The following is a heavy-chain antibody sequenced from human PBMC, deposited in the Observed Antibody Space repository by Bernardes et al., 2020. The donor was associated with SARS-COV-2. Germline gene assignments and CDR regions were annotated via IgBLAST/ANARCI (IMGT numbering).Heavy chain of an antibody. CDR1: GYSITSGYY. CDR2: IYHSGSP. CDR3: AREIYCSGGSCYLDAFDI. J-gene: IGHJ3*02. V-gene: IGHV4-38-2*02. Sequence: SDTLTLTCAVSGYSITSGYYWGWIRQPPGKGLEWIGRIYHSGSPYYNPSLKSRVTISVDTSKNQFSLKLSSVTAADTAVYYCAREIYCSGGSCYLDAFDIWGQGTMVTGSA. D-gene: IGHD2-15*01.